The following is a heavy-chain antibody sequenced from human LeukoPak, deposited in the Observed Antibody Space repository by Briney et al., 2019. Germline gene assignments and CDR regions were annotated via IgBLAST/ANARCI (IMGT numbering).Heavy chain of an antibody. Sequence: SQTLSLTCAISGDSVSSNSAAWDWVRQSPSRGLEWLGRTYYRSKWYNDYAVSVKSRITINPDTSKNQVSLQLNSVTPEDTAVYYCARETSFRYYDFWSGWDYWGQGTLVTVSS. CDR1: GDSVSSNSAA. J-gene: IGHJ4*02. CDR2: TYYRSKWYN. CDR3: ARETSFRYYDFWSGWDY. V-gene: IGHV6-1*01. D-gene: IGHD3-3*01.